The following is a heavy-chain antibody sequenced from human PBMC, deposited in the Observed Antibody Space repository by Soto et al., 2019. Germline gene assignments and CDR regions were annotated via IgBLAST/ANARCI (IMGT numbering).Heavy chain of an antibody. D-gene: IGHD1-1*01. CDR2: SIPIFGTA. CDR3: AIDLPRIRVAHGTWFDP. Sequence: ASVKVSCKASGGTFSSYAISWVRQAPGQGVEWMGGSIPIFGTANYAQKFQGRVTITADESTSTAYMELSSLISEATAADYCAIDLPRIRVAHGTWFDPWGQGTLVTVSS. V-gene: IGHV1-69*13. CDR1: GGTFSSYA. J-gene: IGHJ5*02.